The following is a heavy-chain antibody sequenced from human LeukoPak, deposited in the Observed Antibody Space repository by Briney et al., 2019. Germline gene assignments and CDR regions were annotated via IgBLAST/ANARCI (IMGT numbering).Heavy chain of an antibody. CDR1: GCSISGSY. J-gene: IGHJ5*02. CDR3: AIEHDGATYSNL. D-gene: IGHD5-12*01. V-gene: IGHV4-59*01. CDR2: IHDSGTT. Sequence: PSVTLSHNCTVSGCSISGSYWNWIRQPPGKGLEWIGCIHDSGTTNYNPSLKSRVTISLHTSKNQFSLRLTSVTAADTAVYYCAIEHDGATYSNLWGQGTLVAVSS.